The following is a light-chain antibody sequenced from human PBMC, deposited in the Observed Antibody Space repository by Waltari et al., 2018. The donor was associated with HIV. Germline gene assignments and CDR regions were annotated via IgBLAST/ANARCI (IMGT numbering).Light chain of an antibody. J-gene: IGLJ2*01. CDR2: DNN. Sequence: QSVLTQPPSVSASPGQKVTISCSGSSSSIRKTFGSWFRLPPGTAPKLLIYDNNKRPSGIPDRFSGSKSGTSAALGITALQTGDEADYYCGTWDSSLNAGVFGGGTKVTVL. V-gene: IGLV1-51*01. CDR3: GTWDSSLNAGV. CDR1: SSSIRKTF.